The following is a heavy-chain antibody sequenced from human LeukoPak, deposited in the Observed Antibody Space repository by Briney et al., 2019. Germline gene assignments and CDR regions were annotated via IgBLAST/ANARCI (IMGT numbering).Heavy chain of an antibody. CDR2: ISYDGSNK. CDR1: GFTFSSYA. V-gene: IGHV3-30*04. CDR3: AKDDAWLRFGE. J-gene: IGHJ4*02. Sequence: AGGSLRLSCAASGFTFSSYAMHWVRQAPGKGLEWVAVISYDGSNKYYADSVKGRFTISRDNSKNTLYLEVISLTAEDTAVYYCAKDDAWLRFGEWSQGTLVTVSS. D-gene: IGHD3-10*01.